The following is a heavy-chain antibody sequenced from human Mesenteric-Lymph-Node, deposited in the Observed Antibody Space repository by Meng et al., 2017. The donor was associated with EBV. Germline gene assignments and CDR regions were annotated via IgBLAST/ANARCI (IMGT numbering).Heavy chain of an antibody. CDR2: ISQDGSIT. J-gene: IGHJ2*01. CDR3: TRNGDGLAL. Sequence: VQGVEVGGGLVQPGGSRRLSCAASGFRFSDYSMVWVRQAPGKGLVWVSYISQDGSITSYVDSVKGRFTISRDNAKNTLFLQMNSLGVDDTAMYYCTRNGDGLALWGRGTLVTVSS. D-gene: IGHD3-10*01. V-gene: IGHV3-74*01. CDR1: GFRFSDYS.